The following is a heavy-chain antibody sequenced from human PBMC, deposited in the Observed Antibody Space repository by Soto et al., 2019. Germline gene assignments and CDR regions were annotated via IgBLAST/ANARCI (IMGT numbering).Heavy chain of an antibody. CDR2: ISGSGGST. V-gene: IGHV3-23*01. CDR3: AKRLQADTAMARGY. Sequence: EVQLLESGGGLVQPGGSLRLSCAASGFTFSSYAMSWVRQAPGKGLEWVSAISGSGGSTYYADSVKGRFTISRDNSKNSLYLQMNSLRAEDTAVYYCAKRLQADTAMARGYWGQGTLVTVSS. D-gene: IGHD5-18*01. CDR1: GFTFSSYA. J-gene: IGHJ4*02.